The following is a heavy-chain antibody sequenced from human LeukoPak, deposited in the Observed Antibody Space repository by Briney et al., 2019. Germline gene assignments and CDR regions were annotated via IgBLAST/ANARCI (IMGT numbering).Heavy chain of an antibody. J-gene: IGHJ6*03. CDR3: ARGSGRYYYYYMDV. D-gene: IGHD3-10*01. CDR2: ISAYNGNT. CDR1: GYTFTSYG. Sequence: ASVKVSCKASGYTFTSYGISWVRPAPGQGLEWMGWISAYNGNTNYAQKLQGRVTMTTDTSTSTAYMELRTLRSDDTAVYYCARGSGRYYYYYMDVWGKGTTVTVSS. V-gene: IGHV1-18*01.